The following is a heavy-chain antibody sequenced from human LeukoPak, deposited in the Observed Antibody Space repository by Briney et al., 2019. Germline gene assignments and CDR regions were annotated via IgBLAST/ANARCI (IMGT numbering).Heavy chain of an antibody. Sequence: SETLSLTCTVSGYSISSGYYWGWIRQPPGKGLEWIGSIYHSGSTYYNPSLKSRVTISVDTSKNHLSLNLTSVTAADTAVYYCATYDYNGSGFSLRHWWGQGTLVTVSS. CDR1: GYSISSGYY. D-gene: IGHD3-22*01. CDR3: ATYDYNGSGFSLRHW. V-gene: IGHV4-38-2*02. CDR2: IYHSGST. J-gene: IGHJ4*02.